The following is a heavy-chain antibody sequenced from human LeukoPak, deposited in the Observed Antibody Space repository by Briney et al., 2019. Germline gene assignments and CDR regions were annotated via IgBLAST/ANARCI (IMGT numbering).Heavy chain of an antibody. CDR3: GRLQGISSSPFDY. V-gene: IGHV5-51*01. CDR2: IFPGDSDT. Sequence: GESLKVSCKGSGYSFTSYWIGWVRQKPGKGLEWMGLIFPGDSDTRYSPSFQGQVSISADKSISTAYLQWSSLKASDTAVYYCGRLQGISSSPFDYWGQGTLVTVSS. J-gene: IGHJ4*02. CDR1: GYSFTSYW. D-gene: IGHD6-6*01.